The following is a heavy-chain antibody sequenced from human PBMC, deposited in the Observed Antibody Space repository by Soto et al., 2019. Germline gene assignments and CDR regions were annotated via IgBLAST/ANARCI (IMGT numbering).Heavy chain of an antibody. CDR1: GFTFSSYA. V-gene: IGHV3-30*04. CDR2: ISYDGSNK. Sequence: GGSLRLSCAASGFTFSSYAMHWVRQAPAKGLAWVAVISYDGSNKYYADSEKVRFTISRDNSKNTLYLQMNSLSAEDTAVYYCARDQWAYSSTSFFDYWGQGTLVTVSS. J-gene: IGHJ4*02. CDR3: ARDQWAYSSTSFFDY. D-gene: IGHD6-6*01.